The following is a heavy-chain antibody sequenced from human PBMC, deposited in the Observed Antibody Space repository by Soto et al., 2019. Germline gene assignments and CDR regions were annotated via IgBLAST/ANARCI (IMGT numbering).Heavy chain of an antibody. D-gene: IGHD2-8*02. V-gene: IGHV1-18*04. CDR2: ISAYNGNT. CDR3: AKDDITTPGAQGFDP. CDR1: GYTIINHG. J-gene: IGHJ5*02. Sequence: ASVKVSCKASGYTIINHGVSWMRQAPGQGLEWMGWISAYNGNTNYAQKVQGRVTMTTDTSTSTAYMEVRSLTSDDTAVYYCAKDDITTPGAQGFDPWGQGTLVTVSS.